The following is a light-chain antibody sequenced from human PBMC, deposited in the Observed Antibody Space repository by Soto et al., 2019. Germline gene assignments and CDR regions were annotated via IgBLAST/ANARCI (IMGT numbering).Light chain of an antibody. CDR3: QSYDSSLNGYYV. Sequence: QSVLTQPPSVSGAPGQRVTISCTGSSSNIGAGYEVHWYQQLPGTAPKLLIFGNSNRPSGVPDRFSGSKSGTSASLAITGLRAEDEADYYCQSYDSSLNGYYVFGTGTKPTVL. V-gene: IGLV1-40*01. J-gene: IGLJ1*01. CDR1: SSNIGAGYE. CDR2: GNS.